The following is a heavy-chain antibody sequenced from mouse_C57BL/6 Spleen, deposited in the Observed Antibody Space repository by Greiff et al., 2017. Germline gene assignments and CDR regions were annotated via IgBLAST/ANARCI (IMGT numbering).Heavy chain of an antibody. V-gene: IGHV1-63*01. Sequence: VQLQQSGAELVRPGTSVKMSCKASGYTFTNYWIGWAKQRPGHGLEWIGDIYPGGGYTNYNEKFKSKATLTVDKSSSTAYMQLSSLTSEDSAVYYCARQFTTVVATDYWGQGTTLTVSS. CDR1: GYTFTNYW. J-gene: IGHJ2*01. CDR3: ARQFTTVVATDY. D-gene: IGHD1-1*01. CDR2: IYPGGGYT.